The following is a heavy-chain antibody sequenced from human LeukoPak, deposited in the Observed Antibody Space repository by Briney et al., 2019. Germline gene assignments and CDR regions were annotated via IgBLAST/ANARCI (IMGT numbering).Heavy chain of an antibody. V-gene: IGHV3-30-3*01. CDR2: ISYDGSNK. J-gene: IGHJ4*02. Sequence: PGRSLRLSCAASGLTFSSYAMHWVRQAPGKGLEWVAVISYDGSNKYYADSVKGRFTISRDNSKNTLYLQMNSLRAEDTAVYYCARDMGSGYSFDYWGQGTLVTVSS. CDR3: ARDMGSGYSFDY. D-gene: IGHD3-22*01. CDR1: GLTFSSYA.